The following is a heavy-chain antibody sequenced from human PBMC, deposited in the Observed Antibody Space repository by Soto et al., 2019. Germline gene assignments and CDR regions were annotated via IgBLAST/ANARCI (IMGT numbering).Heavy chain of an antibody. J-gene: IGHJ6*02. CDR1: GYTFTGYY. CDR2: INPNSGGT. V-gene: IGHV1-2*02. D-gene: IGHD2-21*02. Sequence: ASVKVSCKASGYTFTGYYIHWVRQAPGQGLEWMGWINPNSGGTNYAQKFQGRVTMTRDTSISTAYMELSRLRSDDTAVYYCARDRAYCGGDCYPPNYYYYGMDVWGQGTPVTV. CDR3: ARDRAYCGGDCYPPNYYYYGMDV.